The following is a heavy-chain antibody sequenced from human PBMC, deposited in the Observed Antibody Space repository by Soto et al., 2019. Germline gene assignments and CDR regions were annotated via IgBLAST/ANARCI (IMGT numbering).Heavy chain of an antibody. D-gene: IGHD3-10*01. V-gene: IGHV4-30-2*01. CDR3: ARNGRGVGEPTRDP. CDR1: GGSISSGGYS. Sequence: SETLSLTCAVSGGSISSGGYSWSWIRQPPGKGLEWIGYIYHSGSTYYNPSLKSRVTISVDTSKNQFSLKLSSVTAADTALYYRARNGRGVGEPTRDPWGQGTLVTVSS. J-gene: IGHJ5*02. CDR2: IYHSGST.